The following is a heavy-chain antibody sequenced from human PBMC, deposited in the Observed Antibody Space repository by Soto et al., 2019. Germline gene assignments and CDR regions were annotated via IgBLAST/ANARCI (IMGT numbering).Heavy chain of an antibody. D-gene: IGHD1-1*01. CDR2: INHSGST. V-gene: IGHV4-34*01. Sequence: ISLTCAVYGGSFSGYYWSWIRQPPGKGLEWIGEINHSGSTNYNPSLKSRVTISVDTSKNQFSLKLSSVTAADTAVYYCARGRSTLDYYYYGMDVWGQGTTVTVSS. CDR1: GGSFSGYY. CDR3: ARGRSTLDYYYYGMDV. J-gene: IGHJ6*02.